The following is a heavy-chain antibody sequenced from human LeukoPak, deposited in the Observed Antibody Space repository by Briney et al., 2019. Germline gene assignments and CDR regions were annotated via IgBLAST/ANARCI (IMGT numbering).Heavy chain of an antibody. D-gene: IGHD2-2*01. CDR2: IYYNGDT. CDR1: DGSIGSNRFF. J-gene: IGHJ4*02. CDR3: ARLGASIAMSQNPPR. Sequence: PSETLSLTCTVSDGSIGSNRFFWGWIRQPPGKGLEWIGGIYYNGDTYYNPSLKSRLTISTDTSENQFSLTLSSVTAADTAVYYCARLGASIAMSQNPPRWGQGTLVTVSS. V-gene: IGHV4-39*01.